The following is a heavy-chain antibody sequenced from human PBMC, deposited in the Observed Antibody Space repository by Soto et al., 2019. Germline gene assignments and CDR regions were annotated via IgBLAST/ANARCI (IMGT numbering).Heavy chain of an antibody. CDR3: ARNGVAAAGTSECDY. CDR2: IIPILGIA. Sequence: SVKVSWKASGYTFTSYTISLVRQAPGQGLEWMGRIIPILGIANYAQKFQGRVTITADKSTSTAYMELSSLRSEDTAVYYCARNGVAAAGTSECDYWGQGTLVTVSS. J-gene: IGHJ4*02. D-gene: IGHD6-13*01. V-gene: IGHV1-69*02. CDR1: GYTFTSYT.